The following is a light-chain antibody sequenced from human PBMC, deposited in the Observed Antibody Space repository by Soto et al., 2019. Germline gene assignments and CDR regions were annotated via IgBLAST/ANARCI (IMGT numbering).Light chain of an antibody. CDR2: AAT. J-gene: IGKJ4*01. CDR1: QDVAAY. Sequence: DIPVTQSPSSLSASVGDRVTITCRTSQDVAAYLSWYQQKPGKAPRLIIYAATALQSGVPSRFKGRGSGSDVTLTISSLQVEDSATYYCQQGVRSPTFGGGTTVAIK. CDR3: QQGVRSPT. V-gene: IGKV1-39*01.